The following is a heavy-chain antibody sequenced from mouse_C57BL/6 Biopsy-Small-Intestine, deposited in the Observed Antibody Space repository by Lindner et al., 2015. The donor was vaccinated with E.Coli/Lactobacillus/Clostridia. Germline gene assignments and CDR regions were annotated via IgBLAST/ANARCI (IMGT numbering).Heavy chain of an antibody. D-gene: IGHD1-1*01. J-gene: IGHJ4*01. CDR2: FYPGSGSI. Sequence: VQLQESGAELVKPGASVRLSCKASGYTFTEYTIHWVKQRSGQGLEWIGWFYPGSGSIKYNEKFKDKATLTADKSSSTVYMELSRLTSEDSAVYFCARHGDLLLRAYYAMDYWGQGTSVTVSS. V-gene: IGHV1-62-2*01. CDR1: GYTFTEYT. CDR3: ARHGDLLLRAYYAMDY.